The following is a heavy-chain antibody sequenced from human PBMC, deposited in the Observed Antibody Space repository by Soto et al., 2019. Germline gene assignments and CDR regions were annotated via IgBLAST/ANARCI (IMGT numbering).Heavy chain of an antibody. D-gene: IGHD2-2*01. V-gene: IGHV3-23*01. J-gene: IGHJ5*02. CDR1: GFTFSSYA. CDR2: ISGSGGST. CDR3: AKEGCSSTSCYLDWFDP. Sequence: GGSLRLSCAASGFTFSSYAMSWVRQAPGKGLEWVSAISGSGGSTYYADSVKGRFTISRDNSKNTLYLQMNSLRAEDTAVYYCAKEGCSSTSCYLDWFDPWGQGTLVTVSS.